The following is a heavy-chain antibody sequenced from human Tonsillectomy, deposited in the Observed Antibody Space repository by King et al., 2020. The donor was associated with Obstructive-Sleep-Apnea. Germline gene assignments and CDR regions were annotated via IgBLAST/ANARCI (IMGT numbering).Heavy chain of an antibody. CDR2: IWYDGSNK. Sequence: HVQLVESGGGVVQPGRSLRLSCAASGFTFSSYGMHWVRQAPGKGLEWVAVIWYDGSNKYYADSVKGRFTISRDNSKKTLYLQMNSLRAEDTAVYYCARVRIQLWYSMDVWGQGTTVTVSS. CDR1: GFTFSSYG. V-gene: IGHV3-33*01. D-gene: IGHD5-18*01. CDR3: ARVRIQLWYSMDV. J-gene: IGHJ6*02.